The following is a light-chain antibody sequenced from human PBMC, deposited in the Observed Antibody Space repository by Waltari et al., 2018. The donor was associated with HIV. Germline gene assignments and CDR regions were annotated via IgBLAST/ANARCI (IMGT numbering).Light chain of an antibody. CDR1: RSNIGNND. CDR2: RNK. J-gene: IGLJ3*02. Sequence: QSVLPQPPSASGTPGQRVTISCSGSRSNIGNNDVYWFQHLPGTAPVLVIYRNKPRPSGIPDRFTGSKSGTSASLAISGLRSEDEADYYCDAWDNSLSGRVFGGGTKLTVL. CDR3: DAWDNSLSGRV. V-gene: IGLV1-47*01.